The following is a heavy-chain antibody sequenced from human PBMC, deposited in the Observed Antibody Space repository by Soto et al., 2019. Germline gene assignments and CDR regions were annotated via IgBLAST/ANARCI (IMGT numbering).Heavy chain of an antibody. Sequence: SETLSLTCAVYGGSFSGYYWTWIRQPPGTGLEWIGEINHSGSTRYNPSLKGRVTISVDKPNNQFSLKLTSMTGADTAVYYCATRPPQIVVTLLPFPSWGQGTPVTVSS. J-gene: IGHJ5*02. V-gene: IGHV4-34*01. CDR1: GGSFSGYY. CDR2: INHSGST. D-gene: IGHD2-15*01. CDR3: ATRPPQIVVTLLPFPS.